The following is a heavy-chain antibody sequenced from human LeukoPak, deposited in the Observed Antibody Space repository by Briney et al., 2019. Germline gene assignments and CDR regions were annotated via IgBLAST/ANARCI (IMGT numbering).Heavy chain of an antibody. CDR3: ARHVYDSSGYYYDPYFDY. V-gene: IGHV4-39*01. CDR1: GGSISSSSYY. CDR2: IYYSGST. D-gene: IGHD3-22*01. Sequence: SETLSLTCTASGGSISSSSYYWGWIRQPPGKGLEWMGSIYYSGSTYYNPSLKSRVTISVDTSKNQFSLKLSSATAADTAVYYCARHVYDSSGYYYDPYFDYWGQGTLVTVSS. J-gene: IGHJ4*02.